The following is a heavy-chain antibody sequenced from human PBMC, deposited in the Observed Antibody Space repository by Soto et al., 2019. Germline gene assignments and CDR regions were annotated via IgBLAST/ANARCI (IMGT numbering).Heavy chain of an antibody. J-gene: IGHJ4*02. CDR2: IYGGGTT. V-gene: IGHV3-53*01. CDR1: GFTVSSKY. CDR3: VQTTGWPGFDF. D-gene: IGHD6-19*01. Sequence: EVQLVESGGGVIQPGGSLRLSCAASGFTVSSKYMTWVRQAPGKGLEWVSVIYGGGTTYYADSVKGRFTISRDNYKNTLYLQVNSLRAEDTAVYYCVQTTGWPGFDFWGQGTLVTVSS.